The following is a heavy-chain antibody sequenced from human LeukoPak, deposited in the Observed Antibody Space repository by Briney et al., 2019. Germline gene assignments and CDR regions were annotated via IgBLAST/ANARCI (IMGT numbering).Heavy chain of an antibody. CDR3: AKEGPEYYDILTGYYIDY. CDR2: ISGSGGST. D-gene: IGHD3-9*01. V-gene: IGHV3-23*01. CDR1: VFTFSSYA. Sequence: GGSLRLSCAASVFTFSSYAMSWVRQAPGKGLEWVSAISGSGGSTYYADSVKGRFTISRDNSKNTLYLQMNSLRAEDTAVYYCAKEGPEYYDILTGYYIDYWGQGTLVTVSS. J-gene: IGHJ4*02.